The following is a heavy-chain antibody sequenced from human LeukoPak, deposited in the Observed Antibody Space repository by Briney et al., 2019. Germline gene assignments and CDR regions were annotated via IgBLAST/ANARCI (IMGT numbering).Heavy chain of an antibody. Sequence: PSETLSLTCTVSGYSISSGYYWGWIRQPPGKGLEWIGSIYHSGSTYYNPSLKSRVTISVDTSKNQFSLKLSSVTAADTAVYYCARDLRGSSSWLDYYYYMDVWGKGTTVTVSS. J-gene: IGHJ6*03. V-gene: IGHV4-38-2*02. CDR2: IYHSGST. CDR1: GYSISSGYY. CDR3: ARDLRGSSSWLDYYYYMDV. D-gene: IGHD6-13*01.